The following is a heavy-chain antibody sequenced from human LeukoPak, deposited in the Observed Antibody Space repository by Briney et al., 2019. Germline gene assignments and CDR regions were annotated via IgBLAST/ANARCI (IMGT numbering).Heavy chain of an antibody. V-gene: IGHV3-30*02. CDR1: GFTFSSYG. CDR3: AKDYSHIWFAESSH. Sequence: GGSLRLSCAASGFTFSSYGMHWVRQAPGKGLEWGTFIRYDGSNKDYADSGKGRLTISRYNSNNTLYLQMKMLRAEDPAVYYCAKDYSHIWFAESSHCGQGTLATVSS. D-gene: IGHD3-10*01. J-gene: IGHJ1*01. CDR2: IRYDGSNK.